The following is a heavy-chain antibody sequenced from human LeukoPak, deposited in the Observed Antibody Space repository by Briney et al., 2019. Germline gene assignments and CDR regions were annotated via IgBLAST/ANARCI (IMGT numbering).Heavy chain of an antibody. J-gene: IGHJ4*02. CDR1: GASISNNNYY. V-gene: IGHV4-61*01. CDR2: IYYSGST. Sequence: SETLSLTCTVSGASISNNNYYWSWIRQPPGKGLEWIGYIYYSGSTNYNPSLKSRVTISVDTSKNQLSLKLSSVTAADTAVYYCAASGLAPPLFDYWGQGTLVTVSS. D-gene: IGHD5-12*01. CDR3: AASGLAPPLFDY.